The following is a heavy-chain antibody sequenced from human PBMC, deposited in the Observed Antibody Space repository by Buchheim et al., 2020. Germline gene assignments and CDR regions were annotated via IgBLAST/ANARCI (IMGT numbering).Heavy chain of an antibody. J-gene: IGHJ2*01. Sequence: VQLVESGGGVVQPGRSLRLSCAASGFTFSSYGMHWVRQAPGKGLEWVANIKQEGNEKYYVDSVRGRFTISKDNAKNSLSLQMNSLRAEDTAVYYCVRRGLVGNWYFDLWGRGTL. V-gene: IGHV3-7*01. CDR2: IKQEGNEK. CDR3: VRRGLVGNWYFDL. D-gene: IGHD1-14*01. CDR1: GFTFSSYG.